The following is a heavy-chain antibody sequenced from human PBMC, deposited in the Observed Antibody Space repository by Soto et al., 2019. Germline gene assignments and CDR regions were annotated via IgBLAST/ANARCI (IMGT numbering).Heavy chain of an antibody. V-gene: IGHV3-30-3*01. J-gene: IGHJ4*02. CDR1: GFTFNTSV. CDR3: AREEFEDGRGHFDY. D-gene: IGHD3-22*01. Sequence: QVQLVEAGGCVVQPGGSLRLSCAASGFTFNTSVMHWVRQAPGKGLEWMAIISYGGVNKYYADSVKGRFTISRDISESTLYLQMNRLRTEDTAVYYCAREEFEDGRGHFDYWGQGTLVSVSS. CDR2: ISYGGVNK.